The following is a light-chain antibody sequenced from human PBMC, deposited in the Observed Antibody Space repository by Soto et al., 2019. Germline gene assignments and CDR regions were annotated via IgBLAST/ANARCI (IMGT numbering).Light chain of an antibody. CDR2: GNS. J-gene: IGLJ1*01. Sequence: QSVLTXPPSVSGAPGQRVTISCTGSSSNIGAGYDVHWYQQLPGTAPKLLIYGNSNRPSGVPDRFSGSKSGTSASLAITGLQAEDEADYYCQSYDSSLSGDYVFGTGTKVTVL. V-gene: IGLV1-40*01. CDR3: QSYDSSLSGDYV. CDR1: SSNIGAGYD.